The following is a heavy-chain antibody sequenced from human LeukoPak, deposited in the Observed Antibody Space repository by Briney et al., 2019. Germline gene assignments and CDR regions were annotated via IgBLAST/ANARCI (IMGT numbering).Heavy chain of an antibody. D-gene: IGHD3-9*01. CDR3: ARVLRYFDWSPSWFDP. CDR1: DYTFTSYG. CDR2: ISAYNGNT. V-gene: IGHV1-18*01. J-gene: IGHJ5*02. Sequence: GASVKVSCKASDYTFTSYGISWVRQAPGQGLEWMGWISAYNGNTNYAQKLQGRVTMTTDTSTSTAYMELRSLRSDDTAVYYCARVLRYFDWSPSWFDPWGQGTLVTVSS.